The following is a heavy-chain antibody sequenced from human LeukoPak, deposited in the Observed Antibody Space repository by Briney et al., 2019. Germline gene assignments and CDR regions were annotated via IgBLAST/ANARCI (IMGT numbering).Heavy chain of an antibody. CDR2: INSDGSST. J-gene: IGHJ4*02. CDR3: AKSALYDFWSGYPPPTFDY. Sequence: PGGSLRLSCAASGFTLSSYWMHWVRQAPGKGLVWVSRINSDGSSTSYADSVKGRFTISRDNAKNTLYLQMNSLRAEDTAVYYCAKSALYDFWSGYPPPTFDYWGQGALVTVSS. V-gene: IGHV3-74*01. CDR1: GFTLSSYW. D-gene: IGHD3-3*01.